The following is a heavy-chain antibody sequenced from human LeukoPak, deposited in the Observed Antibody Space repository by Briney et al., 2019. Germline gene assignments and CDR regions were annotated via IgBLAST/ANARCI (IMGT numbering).Heavy chain of an antibody. CDR2: INHSGST. CDR1: GGSFSGYY. Sequence: SETLSLTCAVYGGSFSGYYWSWIRQPPGKGLEWIGEINHSGSTNYNPSLKSRVTISVDTSKNQFSLKLSSVTAADTAVYYCARGKGVVRGVITDYYGMDVWGQGTTATVSS. CDR3: ARGKGVVRGVITDYYGMDV. V-gene: IGHV4-34*01. D-gene: IGHD3-10*01. J-gene: IGHJ6*02.